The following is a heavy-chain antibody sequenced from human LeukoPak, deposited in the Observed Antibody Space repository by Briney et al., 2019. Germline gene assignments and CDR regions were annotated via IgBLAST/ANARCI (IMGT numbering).Heavy chain of an antibody. Sequence: GGSLRLSCAASGFTFSDYYMSWIRQAPGKGLEWVSYISSSGSTIYYADSVKGRFTISRDDAKNSLYLQMNSLRAEDTAVYYCARDLPYGDYLDYWGQGTLVTVSS. V-gene: IGHV3-11*01. CDR2: ISSSGSTI. CDR3: ARDLPYGDYLDY. CDR1: GFTFSDYY. J-gene: IGHJ4*02. D-gene: IGHD4-17*01.